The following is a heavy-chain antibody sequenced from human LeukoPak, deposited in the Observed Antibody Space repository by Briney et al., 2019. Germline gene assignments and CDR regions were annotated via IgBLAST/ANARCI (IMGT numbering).Heavy chain of an antibody. J-gene: IGHJ4*02. D-gene: IGHD2-21*01. CDR1: GLTINNNY. V-gene: IGHV3-53*01. CDR2: IYSGGST. Sequence: GGSLRLSCAPSGLTINNNYMTWVRQAPGKGLEWVSVIYSGGSTYYADSVKGRFTISRDYSKNTLFLQMNSLRTEDTAVYYCARGIDYYSFDYWGQGTLVTVSS. CDR3: ARGIDYYSFDY.